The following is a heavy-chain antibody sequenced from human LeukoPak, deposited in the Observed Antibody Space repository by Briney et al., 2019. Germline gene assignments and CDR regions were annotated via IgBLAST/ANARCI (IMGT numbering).Heavy chain of an antibody. CDR2: ISSSSSYI. V-gene: IGHV3-21*01. CDR1: GFTFSDYS. D-gene: IGHD2-2*01. CDR3: AREAYSSNWLFDY. J-gene: IGHJ4*02. Sequence: GGSLRLSCAASGFTFSDYSMNWVRQAPGMGLECVSSISSSSSYIYYADSVKGRFTISRDNAKNSLSLQMNSLRAEDTAVYYCAREAYSSNWLFDYWGQGTLVTVSS.